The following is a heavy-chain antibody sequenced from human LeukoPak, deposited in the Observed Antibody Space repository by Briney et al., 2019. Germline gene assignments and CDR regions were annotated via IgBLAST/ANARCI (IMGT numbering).Heavy chain of an antibody. D-gene: IGHD3-22*01. CDR3: ARASYYYDSSGYYDY. CDR1: GYTFTSYG. J-gene: IGHJ4*02. CDR2: ISAYNGNT. Sequence: ASVKVSCTPSGYTFTSYGISWVRQAPGQGLEWMGWISAYNGNTNYAQKLQGRVTMTTDTSTSTAYMELRSLRSDDTAVYYCARASYYYDSSGYYDYWGQGTLVTVSS. V-gene: IGHV1-18*01.